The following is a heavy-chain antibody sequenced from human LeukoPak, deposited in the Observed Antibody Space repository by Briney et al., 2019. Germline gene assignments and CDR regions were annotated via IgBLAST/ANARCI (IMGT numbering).Heavy chain of an antibody. V-gene: IGHV4-61*05. CDR3: ARPNGDPYDAFDI. Sequence: PSETLSLTCTVSGGSISSSSYYWSWIRQPPGKGLEWIGYIYYSGSTNYNPSLKSRVTISVDTSKNQFSLKLSSVTAADTAVYYCARPNGDPYDAFDIWGQGTMVTVSS. CDR1: GGSISSSSYY. D-gene: IGHD4-17*01. J-gene: IGHJ3*02. CDR2: IYYSGST.